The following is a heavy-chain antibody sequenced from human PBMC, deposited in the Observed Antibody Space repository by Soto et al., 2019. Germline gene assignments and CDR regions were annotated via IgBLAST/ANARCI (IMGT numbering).Heavy chain of an antibody. V-gene: IGHV4-61*01. CDR1: GGAVSSGTYY. Sequence: LSLTCTVSGGAVSSGTYYWSWIRQPPGKGLEWIGHIYFTGSTNYNPSLKSRVTMSLDTSRNQFSLKLSSVTAADTAVYYCTRGPPRVQWFDPWGLGTLVTVS. J-gene: IGHJ5*02. CDR2: IYFTGST. CDR3: TRGPPRVQWFDP.